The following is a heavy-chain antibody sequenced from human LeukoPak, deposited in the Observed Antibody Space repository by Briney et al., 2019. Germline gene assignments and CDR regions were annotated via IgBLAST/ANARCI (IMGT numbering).Heavy chain of an antibody. Sequence: SETLSLTCTVSGGSISSSNNYWGWIRQPPGKGLEWIGNIYYSGSTYYKPSLKTRVTISVDTSKNQFSLKLTSVTAADTAVYYCARHASVDGNWPRPLDYWGQGSLVTVSS. CDR3: ARHASVDGNWPRPLDY. V-gene: IGHV4-39*01. J-gene: IGHJ4*02. CDR1: GGSISSSNNY. CDR2: IYYSGST. D-gene: IGHD6-19*01.